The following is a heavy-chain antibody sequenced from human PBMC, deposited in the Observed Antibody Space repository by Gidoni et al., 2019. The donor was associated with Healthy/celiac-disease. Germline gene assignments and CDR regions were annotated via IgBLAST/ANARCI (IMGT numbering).Heavy chain of an antibody. J-gene: IGHJ6*02. D-gene: IGHD3-3*01. Sequence: QVQLVQSGAEVKKPGASVKVSCKASGYTFTSYDINWVRQATGQGLEWMGWMNPNSGNTGYAQKFQGRVTMTRNTSISTAYMELSSLRSEDTAVYYCARAPTYYDFWSGFSRPYYYGMDVWGQGTTVTVSS. V-gene: IGHV1-8*01. CDR1: GYTFTSYD. CDR2: MNPNSGNT. CDR3: ARAPTYYDFWSGFSRPYYYGMDV.